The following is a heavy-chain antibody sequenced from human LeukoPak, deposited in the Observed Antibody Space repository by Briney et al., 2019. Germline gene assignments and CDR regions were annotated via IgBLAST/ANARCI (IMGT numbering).Heavy chain of an antibody. CDR3: ARVYYYGSWFDP. Sequence: PGGSLRLSCAASGFTVNSNYMSWIRQAPGKGLEWVSAIYSGGRTYYADSVKGRFTISRDNSKNTLYLQMNSLRAEDTAVYYCARVYYYGSWFDPWGQGTLVTVSS. D-gene: IGHD3-10*01. J-gene: IGHJ5*02. CDR1: GFTVNSNY. CDR2: IYSGGRT. V-gene: IGHV3-53*01.